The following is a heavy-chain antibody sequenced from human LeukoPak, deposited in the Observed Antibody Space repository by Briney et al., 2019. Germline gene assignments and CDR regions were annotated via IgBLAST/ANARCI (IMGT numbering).Heavy chain of an antibody. V-gene: IGHV1-24*01. CDR3: AAGGVYSLLDY. J-gene: IGHJ4*02. CDR2: SDPEHGEA. Sequence: ASVKVSCRVSGYTLTELSMHWVRQAPGKGLEWMGGSDPEHGEAIYAQKFQGRVTMTEDTATDTAYMELSSLRSEDTAVYYCAAGGVYSLLDYWGQGILVTVSS. D-gene: IGHD5/OR15-5a*01. CDR1: GYTLTELS.